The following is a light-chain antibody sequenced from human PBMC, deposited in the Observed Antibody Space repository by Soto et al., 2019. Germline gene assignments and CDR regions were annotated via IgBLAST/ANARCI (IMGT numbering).Light chain of an antibody. CDR2: GAS. J-gene: IGKJ5*01. CDR1: QSIGSSF. Sequence: EIVLTQSPGTLSLSPGERATLSCRASQSIGSSFLAWYQQKPGQAPRLLIYGASSRATGIPDRFSGSGSGTDFTLTISRLEPEDFAVYYCQQYGSSPPAITFGQGTRLEIK. V-gene: IGKV3-20*01. CDR3: QQYGSSPPAIT.